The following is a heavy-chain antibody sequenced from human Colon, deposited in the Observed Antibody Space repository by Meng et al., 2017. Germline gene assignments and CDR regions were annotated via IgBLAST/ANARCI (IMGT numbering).Heavy chain of an antibody. CDR2: MNGDGGSV. Sequence: EVKGVESGGGLVQPGGSLRLSCAASGFTFSDYWMNWVRQVPGKGLEWVARMNGDGGSVSYADSVKGRFTISRDNSKSTLYLQMNDLRVDDTAVYYCASLSPPVTEKWIDPWGQGTLVTVSS. CDR1: GFTFSDYW. J-gene: IGHJ5*02. CDR3: ASLSPPVTEKWIDP. V-gene: IGHV3-74*01. D-gene: IGHD4-17*01.